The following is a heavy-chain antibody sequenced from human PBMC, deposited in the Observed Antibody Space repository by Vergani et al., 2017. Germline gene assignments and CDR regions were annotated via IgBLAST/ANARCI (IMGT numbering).Heavy chain of an antibody. V-gene: IGHV3-23*01. J-gene: IGHJ5*02. CDR2: VSGSGGST. CDR1: GFTFSSYA. CDR3: AKGIDYGDNWFDP. Sequence: EVQLLESGGGLVQPGGSLRLSCAASGFTFSSYAMSWVRQAPGKGLEWVSAVSGSGGSTYYADSLKGRFTISRDNSKNTLYLQMNSLRAEDTALYYCAKGIDYGDNWFDPWGQGTLVTVSS. D-gene: IGHD4-17*01.